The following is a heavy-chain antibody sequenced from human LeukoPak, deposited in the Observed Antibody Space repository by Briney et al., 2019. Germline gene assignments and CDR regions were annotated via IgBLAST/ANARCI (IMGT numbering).Heavy chain of an antibody. D-gene: IGHD5/OR15-5a*01. Sequence: SETLSLTCTVSGGSISSYYWSWIRQPSGKGLEWIGYIYYSGSTNYNPSLKSRVTISVDTSKNQFSLKLSSVTAADTAEYYCARGGLPYYFDYWGQGTLVTVSS. CDR2: IYYSGST. CDR1: GGSISSYY. V-gene: IGHV4-59*01. CDR3: ARGGLPYYFDY. J-gene: IGHJ4*02.